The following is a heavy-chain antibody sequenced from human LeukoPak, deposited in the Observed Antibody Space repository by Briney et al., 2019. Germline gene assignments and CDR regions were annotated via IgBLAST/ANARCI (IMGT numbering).Heavy chain of an antibody. J-gene: IGHJ4*02. V-gene: IGHV4-34*01. CDR3: ARGRSQGFMVRGVERRFDY. CDR1: GGSVSGYY. D-gene: IGHD3-10*01. CDR2: INHSGST. Sequence: SETLSLTCAVYGGSVSGYYWSWIRQPPGKGLEWIGEINHSGSTNYNPSLKSRVTISVDTSKNQFSLKLSSVTAADTAVYYCARGRSQGFMVRGVERRFDYWGQGTLVTVSS.